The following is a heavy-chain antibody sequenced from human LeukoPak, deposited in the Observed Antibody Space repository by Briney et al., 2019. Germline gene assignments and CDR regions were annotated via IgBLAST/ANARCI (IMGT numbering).Heavy chain of an antibody. D-gene: IGHD4-17*01. Sequence: GGSLRLSCAASGFTLSGYWMHWVRQVPGKGLVWVSRISPDGYRTTYADSVKGRFTISRDNAKNSLYLQMSSLRAEDTAVYFCARENFVDYGDAFDIWGQGTMVTVSS. CDR3: ARENFVDYGDAFDI. V-gene: IGHV3-74*01. J-gene: IGHJ3*02. CDR2: ISPDGYRT. CDR1: GFTLSGYW.